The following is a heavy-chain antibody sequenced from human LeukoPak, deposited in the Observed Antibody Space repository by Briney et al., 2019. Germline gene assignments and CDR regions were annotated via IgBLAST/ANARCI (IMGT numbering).Heavy chain of an antibody. CDR2: IYSGGST. CDR1: GFTVSSNY. J-gene: IGHJ3*02. Sequence: GGSLRLSCAASGFTVSSNYMSWVRQAPGKGLEWVSVIYSGGSTYYADSVKGRFTISRHNSKNTLYLQMNSLRVEDTAVYYCARESAGAFDIWGQGTMVTVSS. CDR3: ARESAGAFDI. V-gene: IGHV3-53*04.